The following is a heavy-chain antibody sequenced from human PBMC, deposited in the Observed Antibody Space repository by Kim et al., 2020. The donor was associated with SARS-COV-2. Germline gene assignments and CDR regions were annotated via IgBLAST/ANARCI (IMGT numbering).Heavy chain of an antibody. D-gene: IGHD5-18*01. V-gene: IGHV1-3*01. CDR2: INPGNGTT. CDR1: GYTFITFP. J-gene: IGHJ4*02. Sequence: ASVKVSCKASGYTFITFPLHWVRQAPGQRLEWLGCINPGNGTTKYSQKFQDRVTITRATSASTAYMESTSLTSEDTAVYYCARDVGRWLQSSYWGQGTLV. CDR3: ARDVGRWLQSSY.